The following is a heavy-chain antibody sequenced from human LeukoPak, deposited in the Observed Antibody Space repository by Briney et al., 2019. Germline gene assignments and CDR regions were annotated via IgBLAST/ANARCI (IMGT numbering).Heavy chain of an antibody. D-gene: IGHD2-15*01. J-gene: IGHJ4*02. CDR2: ISSSGTTM. CDR1: GFTFNDYG. CDR3: ARGSCSDGSCFFY. Sequence: TGGSLRLSCAASGFTFNDYGMNWVRQVPGKGLEWVSYISSSGTTMYHADSVKGRFTISRDNAKNSLYLQMNSLRAEDTAVYYCARGSCSDGSCFFYWGQGTLVTVSS. V-gene: IGHV3-48*04.